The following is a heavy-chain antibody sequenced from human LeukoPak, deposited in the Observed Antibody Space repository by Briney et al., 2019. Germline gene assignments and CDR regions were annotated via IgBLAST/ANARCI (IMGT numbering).Heavy chain of an antibody. CDR3: ARDVDYGDYGEPYWYFDL. CDR2: IKQDGNEK. J-gene: IGHJ2*01. Sequence: LGGSLRLSCAASGFTFSSYWMSWVRQAPGKGLEWVANIKQDGNEKYYVDSVKGRFTISRDNAKNSLYLQMNSLRAEDTAVYYCARDVDYGDYGEPYWYFDLWGRGTLVTVSS. CDR1: GFTFSSYW. D-gene: IGHD4-17*01. V-gene: IGHV3-7*01.